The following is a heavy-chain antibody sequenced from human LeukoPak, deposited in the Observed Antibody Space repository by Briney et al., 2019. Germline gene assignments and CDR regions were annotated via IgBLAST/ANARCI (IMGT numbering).Heavy chain of an antibody. J-gene: IGHJ4*02. CDR3: ARGYSSSWYMGLYFDY. CDR2: ISAYNGNT. Sequence: GASVKVSCKASGYTFTSYGISWVRQAPGQGLEWMGWISAYNGNTNYAQKLQGRVTMTTDTSTSTAYMELGSLRSDDTAVYYCARGYSSSWYMGLYFDYWGQGTLVTVSS. V-gene: IGHV1-18*01. CDR1: GYTFTSYG. D-gene: IGHD6-13*01.